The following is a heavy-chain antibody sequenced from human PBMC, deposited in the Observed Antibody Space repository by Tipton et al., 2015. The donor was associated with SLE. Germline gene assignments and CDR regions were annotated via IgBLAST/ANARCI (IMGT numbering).Heavy chain of an antibody. V-gene: IGHV4-4*07. CDR3: ARHFSGSYSFDY. D-gene: IGHD1-26*01. Sequence: LRLSCTVSGGSISPYYWSWIRQPAGKGLEWIGQIHSSGSTSYNPSLKSRVSISVDMSKNQVSLKLSSVTAADTALYYCARHFSGSYSFDYWGQGKLVTVSS. J-gene: IGHJ4*02. CDR2: IHSSGST. CDR1: GGSISPYY.